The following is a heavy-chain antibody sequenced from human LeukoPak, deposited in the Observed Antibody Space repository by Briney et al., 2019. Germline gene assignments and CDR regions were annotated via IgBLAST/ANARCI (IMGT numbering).Heavy chain of an antibody. CDR3: ARSIAAAGYEPSDGRFDS. V-gene: IGHV1-69*13. J-gene: IGHJ4*02. CDR1: GGTFSSYA. CDR2: IIPIFGTA. D-gene: IGHD6-13*01. Sequence: SVKVSCKASGGTFSSYAISWVRQAPGQGLEWMGGIIPIFGTANYAQKVQGRVTITADESTSTAYMELSSLRSEDTAVYYCARSIAAAGYEPSDGRFDSWGQGTLVTVSS.